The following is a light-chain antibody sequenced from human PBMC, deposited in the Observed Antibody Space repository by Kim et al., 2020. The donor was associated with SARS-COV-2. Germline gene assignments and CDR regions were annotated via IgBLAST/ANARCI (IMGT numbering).Light chain of an antibody. CDR2: GAS. Sequence: EIVLTQSPGTLSLSPGERATLSCRASQSVSSSYLAWYQQKPGQAPRLLIYGASSRATGIPDRFSGSGSGTDFTLTISRLEPEDFAVYYCQQYGSSPVTFGQGTKMEI. J-gene: IGKJ2*01. V-gene: IGKV3-20*01. CDR1: QSVSSSY. CDR3: QQYGSSPVT.